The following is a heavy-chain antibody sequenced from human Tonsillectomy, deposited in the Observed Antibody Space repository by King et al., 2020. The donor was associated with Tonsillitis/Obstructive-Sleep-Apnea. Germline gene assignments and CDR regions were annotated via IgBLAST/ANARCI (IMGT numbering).Heavy chain of an antibody. V-gene: IGHV4-59*01. CDR2: IYYSGST. CDR3: ARDCSSTRCRGEMDV. CDR1: GGSISSYY. J-gene: IGHJ6*02. D-gene: IGHD2-2*01. Sequence: QLQESGPGLVKPSETLSLTCTVSGGSISSYYWSWIRPPPGKGLEWIGYIYYSGSTNYNPSLKSRVTIAVDTSKNQFSLKLSSVTAADTAVYYCARDCSSTRCRGEMDVWGQGTTVTVSS.